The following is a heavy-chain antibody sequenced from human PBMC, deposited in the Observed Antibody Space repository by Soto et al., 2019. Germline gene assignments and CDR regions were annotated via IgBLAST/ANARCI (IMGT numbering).Heavy chain of an antibody. CDR1: GDSVSSNGIA. Sequence: QVQLQQSGPGLVKPSQTLSLTCAISGDSVSSNGIAWNWIRQSPSRGLEWLGRTYYKSKWYNDYAVSVTTRISINPAASKNQFSLQLNSVNPADTAVYYTARESARQQLAYYFDYCGQGTLVTVSS. CDR2: TYYKSKWYN. CDR3: ARESARQQLAYYFDY. V-gene: IGHV6-1*01. J-gene: IGHJ4*02. D-gene: IGHD6-13*01.